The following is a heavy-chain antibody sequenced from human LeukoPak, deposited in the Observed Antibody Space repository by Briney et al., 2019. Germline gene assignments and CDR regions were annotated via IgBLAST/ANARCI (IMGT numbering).Heavy chain of an antibody. Sequence: PGGSLRLSCAASGFTFSIYWMSWIRQPPGKGLEWIGEINHSGSTNYNPSLKSRVTISVDTSKNQFSLKLSSVTAADTAVYYCARQQLVGFSDYWGQGTLVTVSS. CDR1: GFTFSIYW. D-gene: IGHD6-13*01. CDR3: ARQQLVGFSDY. J-gene: IGHJ4*02. V-gene: IGHV4-34*01. CDR2: INHSGST.